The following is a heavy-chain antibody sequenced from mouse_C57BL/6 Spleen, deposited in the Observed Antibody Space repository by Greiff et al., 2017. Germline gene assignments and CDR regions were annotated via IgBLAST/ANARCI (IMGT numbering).Heavy chain of an antibody. D-gene: IGHD2-3*01. CDR2: INPGSGGT. V-gene: IGHV1-54*01. CDR3: AFDGYYVFDY. CDR1: GYAFTNYL. J-gene: IGHJ2*01. Sequence: VQLQQSGAELVRPGTSVKVSCKASGYAFTNYLIEWVKQRPGQGLEWIGVINPGSGGTNYNEKFKGKATLTADKSSSTAYMQLSSLTSEDSAVYFCAFDGYYVFDYWGQGTTLTVSS.